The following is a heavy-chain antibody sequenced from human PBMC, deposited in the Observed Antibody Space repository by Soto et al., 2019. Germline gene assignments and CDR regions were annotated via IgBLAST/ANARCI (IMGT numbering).Heavy chain of an antibody. J-gene: IGHJ4*02. CDR2: ISSSGGTT. CDR3: ATCMTATATGWGRATED. V-gene: IGHV3-23*01. Sequence: GGSLRLSLATPEFNFNNYAMSWVRHAPGERLEWVSFISSSGGTTYYADSVKGRFTISRDNSRNTVFLQMNTLGDEDTAIYYCATCMTATATGWGRATEDWGQGTRVTVSS. D-gene: IGHD2-21*02. CDR1: EFNFNNYA.